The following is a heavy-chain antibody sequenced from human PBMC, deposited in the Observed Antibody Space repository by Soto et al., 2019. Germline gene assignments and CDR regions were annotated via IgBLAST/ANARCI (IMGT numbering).Heavy chain of an antibody. D-gene: IGHD6-6*01. CDR3: ARVGGQLVPGFDY. Sequence: EVQLVESGGGLVKPGGSLRLSCAASGFTFSSYSVNWVRQAPGKGLEWVSSISSSSSYIYYADSVKGRFTISRDNAKNSLYLQMNSLRAEDTALYYCARVGGQLVPGFDYWGPGTLVTVSS. V-gene: IGHV3-21*01. CDR1: GFTFSSYS. CDR2: ISSSSSYI. J-gene: IGHJ4*02.